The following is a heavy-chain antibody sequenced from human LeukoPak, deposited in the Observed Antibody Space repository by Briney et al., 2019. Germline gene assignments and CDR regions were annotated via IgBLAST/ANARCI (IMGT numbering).Heavy chain of an antibody. CDR2: IYHSGST. D-gene: IGHD3-22*01. J-gene: IGHJ4*02. V-gene: IGHV4-38-2*02. Sequence: PSETLSLTCTVSGYSISSGYYWAWIRQPPGKGLEWIGSIYHSGSTYYNPSLESRVTISVDTSKNQFSLKLSSVTAADTAVYYCARAYYDSSGYRYFDYWGQGTLVTASS. CDR3: ARAYYDSSGYRYFDY. CDR1: GYSISSGYY.